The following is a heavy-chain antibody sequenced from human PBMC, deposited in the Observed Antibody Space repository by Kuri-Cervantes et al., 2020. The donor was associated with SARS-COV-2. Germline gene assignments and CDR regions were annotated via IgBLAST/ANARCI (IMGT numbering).Heavy chain of an antibody. CDR1: GFTFSDYY. V-gene: IGHV4-39*01. J-gene: IGHJ4*02. D-gene: IGHD6-13*01. CDR3: ARLEIPLVAAAYAY. Sequence: GSLRLSCAASGFTFSDYYMSWIRQPPGKGLEWIGSIYYSGSTYYNPSLKSRVTISVDTSKNQFSLKLSSVTAADTAVYYCARLEIPLVAAAYAYWGQGTLVTVSS. CDR2: IYYSGST.